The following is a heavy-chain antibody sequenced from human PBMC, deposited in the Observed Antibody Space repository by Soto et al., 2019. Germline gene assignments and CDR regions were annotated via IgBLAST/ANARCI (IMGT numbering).Heavy chain of an antibody. CDR2: IYYSGST. J-gene: IGHJ6*02. D-gene: IGHD4-4*01. Sequence: PSETLSLTCTVSGGSISSSSYYWGWIRQPPGKGLEWIGSIYYSGSTYYNPSLKSRVTISVDTSKNQFSLKLSSVTAADTAVYYCARHAPTTVTTDYYYYYGMDVWGQGTTVTVSS. CDR1: GGSISSSSYY. V-gene: IGHV4-39*01. CDR3: ARHAPTTVTTDYYYYYGMDV.